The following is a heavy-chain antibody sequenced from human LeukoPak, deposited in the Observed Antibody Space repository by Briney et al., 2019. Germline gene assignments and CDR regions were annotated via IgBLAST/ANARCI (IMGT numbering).Heavy chain of an antibody. CDR3: ARMYDILTGSHYFDY. D-gene: IGHD3-9*01. CDR1: GGSISSYY. CDR2: IYYSGST. J-gene: IGHJ4*02. Sequence: SETLSLTCTVSGGSISSYYWSWIRQPPGKGLEWIGYIYYSGSTNYNPSLKSRVTISVDTSKNQFSLKLSSVTAADTAVYYCARMYDILTGSHYFDYWGQGTLVTVSS. V-gene: IGHV4-59*01.